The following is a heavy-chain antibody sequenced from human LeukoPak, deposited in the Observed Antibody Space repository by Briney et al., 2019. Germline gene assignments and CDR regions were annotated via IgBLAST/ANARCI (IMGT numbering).Heavy chain of an antibody. Sequence: PSETLSLTCTVSGGSISSSSYYWSWIRQPPGKGLEWIGEINHSGSTNYNPSLKSRVTISVDTSKNQFSLKLSSVTAADTAVYYCARYNTAAGTGFDYWGQGTLVTVSS. CDR3: ARYNTAAGTGFDY. CDR2: INHSGST. CDR1: GGSISSSSYY. J-gene: IGHJ4*02. D-gene: IGHD6-13*01. V-gene: IGHV4-39*07.